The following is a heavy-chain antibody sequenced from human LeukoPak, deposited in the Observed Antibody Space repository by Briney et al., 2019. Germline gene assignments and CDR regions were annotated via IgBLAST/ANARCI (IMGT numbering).Heavy chain of an antibody. J-gene: IGHJ4*02. CDR3: ARWGDSYCFDY. CDR1: GFTFSSYE. CDR2: ISSSGSTI. V-gene: IGHV3-48*03. Sequence: GGSLRLSCAASGFTFSSYEMNWVRQAPGKGLEWLSYISSSGSTIHYADSVKGRFTISRDNAENSLYLQMNSLRAEDTAVYYCARWGDSYCFDYWGQGTPVTVSS. D-gene: IGHD5-18*01.